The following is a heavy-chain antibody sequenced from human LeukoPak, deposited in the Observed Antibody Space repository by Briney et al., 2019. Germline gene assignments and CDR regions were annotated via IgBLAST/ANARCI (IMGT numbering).Heavy chain of an antibody. V-gene: IGHV3-21*01. CDR3: ARDGSYSPPDKAAFDY. Sequence: NPGGSLRLSCAASGFTFSSYSMNWVRQAPGKGLEWVSSISSSSYIYYADSVKGRFTISRDNAKNSLYLQMNSLRAEDTAVYYCARDGSYSPPDKAAFDYWGQGTLVTVSS. D-gene: IGHD1-26*01. J-gene: IGHJ4*02. CDR2: ISSSSYI. CDR1: GFTFSSYS.